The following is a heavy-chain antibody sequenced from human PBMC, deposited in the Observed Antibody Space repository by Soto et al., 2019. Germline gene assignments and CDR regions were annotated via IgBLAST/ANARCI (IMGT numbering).Heavy chain of an antibody. J-gene: IGHJ4*02. D-gene: IGHD3-3*01. CDR1: GYSFTSYW. CDR3: ARQHVGDFWSGPRPYYFDY. CDR2: IYPGDSDT. Sequence: GESLKISCKGSGYSFTSYWIDWVRQMPGKGLEWMGIIYPGDSDTRYSPSFQGQVTISADKSISTAYLQWSSLKASDTAMYYCARQHVGDFWSGPRPYYFDYWGQGTLVTVSS. V-gene: IGHV5-51*01.